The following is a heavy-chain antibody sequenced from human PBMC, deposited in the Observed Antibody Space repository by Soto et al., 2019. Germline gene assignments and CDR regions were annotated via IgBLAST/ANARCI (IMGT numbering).Heavy chain of an antibody. CDR1: GFTFGSYE. V-gene: IGHV3-48*03. CDR3: ARDRRAMVSYYYYGMDV. D-gene: IGHD5-18*01. J-gene: IGHJ6*02. Sequence: VGSLRLSCAASGFTFGSYEMNWVRQAPGKGLEWVSYISSSGSTIYYADSVKGRFTISRDNAKNSLYLQMNSLRAEDTAVYYCARDRRAMVSYYYYGMDVWGQGTTVTVSS. CDR2: ISSSGSTI.